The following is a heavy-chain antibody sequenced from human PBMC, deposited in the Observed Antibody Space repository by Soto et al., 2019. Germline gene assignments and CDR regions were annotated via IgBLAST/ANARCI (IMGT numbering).Heavy chain of an antibody. J-gene: IGHJ4*02. V-gene: IGHV1-69*10. CDR1: GDTFSSYA. Sequence: WASVKVSCKTSGDTFSSYAISWVRQAPGQGLEWMGGIIPILGTPSYAQKFQGRVAIAADKSTSTAYMELSSLRSEDTAVYYCARERSRYDRSGYYRPDYWGQGTLVTASS. D-gene: IGHD3-22*01. CDR3: ARERSRYDRSGYYRPDY. CDR2: IIPILGTP.